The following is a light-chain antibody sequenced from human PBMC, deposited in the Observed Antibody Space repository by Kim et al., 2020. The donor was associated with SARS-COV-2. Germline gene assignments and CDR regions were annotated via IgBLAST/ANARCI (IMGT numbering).Light chain of an antibody. J-gene: IGKJ2*01. CDR1: QSVSSIY. Sequence: LSPGETATPSCRASQSVSSIYLAWYQQKPGQAPRLLVYGASSRATGIPDRFSGSGSGTDFTLTISRLEPEDCAVYYCQQYVSAPQTFGPGTKLEI. CDR2: GAS. CDR3: QQYVSAPQT. V-gene: IGKV3-20*01.